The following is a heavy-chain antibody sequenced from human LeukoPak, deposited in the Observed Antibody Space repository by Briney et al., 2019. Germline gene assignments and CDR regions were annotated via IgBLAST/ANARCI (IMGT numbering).Heavy chain of an antibody. D-gene: IGHD3-22*01. J-gene: IGHJ4*02. CDR1: GYTFTRYG. CDR3: ARDGGYYYDSSGYYFEY. Sequence: SVKVSCKASGYTFTRYGISWVRQAPGPGLEWIGWISDNNVNTNYAQKFQGRVTMSTDTSTNTAYMELRSLRSDDTAVYYCARDGGYYYDSSGYYFEYWGQGTLVTVSS. V-gene: IGHV1-18*01. CDR2: ISDNNVNT.